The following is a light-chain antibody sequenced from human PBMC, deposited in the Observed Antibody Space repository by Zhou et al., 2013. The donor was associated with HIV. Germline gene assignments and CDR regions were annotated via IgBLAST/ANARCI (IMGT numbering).Light chain of an antibody. CDR2: ATS. CDR3: QQTYSIPQT. J-gene: IGKJ2*01. CDR1: QSIRTY. Sequence: DIQMTQSPYSLSASVGDRVTITCRASQSIRTYLNWYQQKPGKAPKLLIYATSSLQSGVPSRFSGSGSGTDFTLTISSLQPEDFATYYCQQTYSIPQTFGQGTKLEIK. V-gene: IGKV1-39*01.